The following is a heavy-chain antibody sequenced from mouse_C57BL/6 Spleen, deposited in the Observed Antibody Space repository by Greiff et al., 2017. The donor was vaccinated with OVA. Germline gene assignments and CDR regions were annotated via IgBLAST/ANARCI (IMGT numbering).Heavy chain of an antibody. Sequence: EVQGVESGGDLVKPGGSLKLSCAASGFTFSSYGMSWVRQTPDKRLEWVATISSGGSYTYYPDSVKGRFTISRDNAKNTLYLQMSSLKSEDTAMYYCARHDYDEEGYAMDYWGQGTSVTVSS. CDR3: ARHDYDEEGYAMDY. V-gene: IGHV5-6*01. CDR1: GFTFSSYG. CDR2: ISSGGSYT. J-gene: IGHJ4*01. D-gene: IGHD2-4*01.